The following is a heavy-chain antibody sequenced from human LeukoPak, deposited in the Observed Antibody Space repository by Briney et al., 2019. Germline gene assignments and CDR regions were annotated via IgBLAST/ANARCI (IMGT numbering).Heavy chain of an antibody. J-gene: IGHJ4*02. D-gene: IGHD3-10*01. CDR3: ARDRYYGSGSYNYFDY. CDR1: GYTFTSYT. Sequence: ASVKVSCKASGYTFTSYTMHWVRQAPGQRLEWMGWINAGNGNTKYSQKFQGRVTITRDTSASTACMDLSSLRSEDTAVYYCARDRYYGSGSYNYFDYWGQGTLVTVSS. CDR2: INAGNGNT. V-gene: IGHV1-3*01.